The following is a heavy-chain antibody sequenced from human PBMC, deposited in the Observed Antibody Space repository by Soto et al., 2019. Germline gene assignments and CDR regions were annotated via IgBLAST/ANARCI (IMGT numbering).Heavy chain of an antibody. J-gene: IGHJ3*02. CDR1: GFTFSSYA. CDR3: AKDQGGVLRFLGVALDAFDI. V-gene: IGHV3-23*01. D-gene: IGHD3-3*01. Sequence: EVQLLESGGGLVQPGGSLRLSCAASGFTFSSYAMSWVRQAPGKGLEWVSAISGSGGSTYYADSVKGRFTISRDNSKNTLYLQMNSLGAEDTAVYYCAKDQGGVLRFLGVALDAFDIWGQGTMVTVSS. CDR2: ISGSGGST.